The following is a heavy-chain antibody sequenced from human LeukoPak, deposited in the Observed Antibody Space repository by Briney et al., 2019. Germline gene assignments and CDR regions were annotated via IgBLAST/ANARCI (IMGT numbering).Heavy chain of an antibody. Sequence: SETLSLTCTVSGGSISSSSYYWGWIRQPPGKGLEWIGSIYYSGSTYYNPSLKSRVTISVDTSKNQFSLKLSSVTAADTAVYYCARVTVRYYYDSSGYYDIPPYYYGMDVWGQGTTVTVSS. CDR3: ARVTVRYYYDSSGYYDIPPYYYGMDV. V-gene: IGHV4-39*01. D-gene: IGHD3-22*01. J-gene: IGHJ6*02. CDR2: IYYSGST. CDR1: GGSISSSSYY.